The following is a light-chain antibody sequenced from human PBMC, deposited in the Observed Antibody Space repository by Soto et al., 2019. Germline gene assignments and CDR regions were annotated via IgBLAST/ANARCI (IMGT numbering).Light chain of an antibody. CDR1: SSDVGGYNY. Sequence: QSALTQPASVSGSPGQSITISCTGTSSDVGGYNYVSWYQQHPGKAPKLIIYDVSNRPSGVSNRFSGSKSGNTASLTISGLQAEDDADYYFSSYTSSSTPSYVFGTGTKLTVL. V-gene: IGLV2-14*01. CDR3: SSYTSSSTPSYV. J-gene: IGLJ1*01. CDR2: DVS.